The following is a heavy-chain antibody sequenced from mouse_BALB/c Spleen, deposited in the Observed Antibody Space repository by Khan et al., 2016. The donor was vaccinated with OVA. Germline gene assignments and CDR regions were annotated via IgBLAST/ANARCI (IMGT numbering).Heavy chain of an antibody. CDR1: GFTFSAYS. CDR2: INSDGYYT. D-gene: IGHD4-1*01. V-gene: IGHV5-6*02. CDR3: ASHLTGSFAY. J-gene: IGHJ3*01. Sequence: EVKLLESGGDLMKPGGSLKLSCTASGFTFSAYSMSWVRQTPDKRLEWVASINSDGYYTYYTDSVQGRFTISRNNAKNTLSLQMNSLKSEDTAIYYCASHLTGSFAYWGQGTLVTVSA.